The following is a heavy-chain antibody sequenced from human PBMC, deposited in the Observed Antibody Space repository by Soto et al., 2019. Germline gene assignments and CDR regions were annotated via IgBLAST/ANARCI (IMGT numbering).Heavy chain of an antibody. V-gene: IGHV1-46*01. Sequence: GXSVKVSCNASGYPFTSYYMHWVRQAPGQGLEWMGIINPSGGSTSYAQKFQGRVTMTRDTSTSTVYMELSSLRSEDTAVYYCARVSKANYYYGMDVWGQGTTVTVSS. D-gene: IGHD4-4*01. J-gene: IGHJ6*02. CDR1: GYPFTSYY. CDR2: INPSGGST. CDR3: ARVSKANYYYGMDV.